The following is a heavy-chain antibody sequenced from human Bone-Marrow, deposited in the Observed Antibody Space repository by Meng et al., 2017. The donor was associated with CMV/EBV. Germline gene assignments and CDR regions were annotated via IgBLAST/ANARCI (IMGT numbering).Heavy chain of an antibody. D-gene: IGHD2-21*01. V-gene: IGHV1-2*02. Sequence: ASVKVSCKASGYTFTDYYIHWVRQTPGQGLEWLGWINPDNGGTHSAQKFHSRVTMTRDTSLNTAYMELDWLKSDDTAVYYCARNVFHCGSNCYYYFDYWGQGTLVTVSS. J-gene: IGHJ4*02. CDR1: GYTFTDYY. CDR2: INPDNGGT. CDR3: ARNVFHCGSNCYYYFDY.